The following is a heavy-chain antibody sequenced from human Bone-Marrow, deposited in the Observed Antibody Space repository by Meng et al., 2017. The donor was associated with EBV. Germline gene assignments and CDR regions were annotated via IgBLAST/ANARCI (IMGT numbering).Heavy chain of an antibody. V-gene: IGHV1-69*01. D-gene: IGHD2-15*01. J-gene: IGHJ4*02. Sequence: SGDWVRKRSSSVKVSLMASGASVSSYAISSARPPRRRGLEWMEGVVLIFNTTKYIQKFQGTIKITADESTSTAYMELSRLPSEDSATDYCATDSPIGGMKFSGTWGQGTLVTVSS. CDR3: ATDSPIGGMKFSGT. CDR1: GASVSSYA. CDR2: VVLIFNTT.